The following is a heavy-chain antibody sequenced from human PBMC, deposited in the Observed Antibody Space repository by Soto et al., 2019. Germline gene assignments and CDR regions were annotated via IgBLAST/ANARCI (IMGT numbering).Heavy chain of an antibody. Sequence: GGSLRLSCAASGFTFNSYWMTWVRQLPGKGLEWVANINQDGSDKYYVDSVKGRVTISRDNAKKSLYLQMSSLRAEDTAVYYCARELLLLFGGYYGLDVWGQGTTVTVSS. D-gene: IGHD3-16*01. V-gene: IGHV3-7*01. J-gene: IGHJ6*02. CDR1: GFTFNSYW. CDR2: INQDGSDK. CDR3: ARELLLLFGGYYGLDV.